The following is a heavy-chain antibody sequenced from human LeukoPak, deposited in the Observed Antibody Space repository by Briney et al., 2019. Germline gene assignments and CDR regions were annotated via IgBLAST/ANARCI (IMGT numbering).Heavy chain of an antibody. CDR1: GYTFTSYD. J-gene: IGHJ6*03. CDR2: MNPNSGNT. D-gene: IGHD2-2*01. Sequence: ASVKVSCKASGYTFTSYDINWVRQATGQGLEWMGWMNPNSGNTGYAQKFQGRVTMIRNTSISTAYMELSSLRSEDTAVYYCAREGRVVPAAINYYYYYMDVWGKGTTVTISS. CDR3: AREGRVVPAAINYYYYYMDV. V-gene: IGHV1-8*01.